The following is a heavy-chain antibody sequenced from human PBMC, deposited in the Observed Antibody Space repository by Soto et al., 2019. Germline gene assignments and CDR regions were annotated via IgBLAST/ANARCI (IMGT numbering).Heavy chain of an antibody. CDR2: INAGNGNT. J-gene: IGHJ3*02. D-gene: IGHD3-10*01. CDR3: ARDLHVTMVRGVPTKSNDAFDI. V-gene: IGHV1-3*01. CDR1: GYTLTNYA. Sequence: GASVAVSRKASGYTLTNYAMHWVRQAPGQKLERMGWINAGNGNTKYSQKFQGRVTITRDTSASTAYMEMSSLRSEDTAVYYCARDLHVTMVRGVPTKSNDAFDIWGQGTMVTVSS.